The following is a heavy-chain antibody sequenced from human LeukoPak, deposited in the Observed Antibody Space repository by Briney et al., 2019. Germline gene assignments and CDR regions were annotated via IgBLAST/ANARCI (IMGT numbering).Heavy chain of an antibody. CDR2: IYTSGST. CDR1: GGSICSYY. D-gene: IGHD3/OR15-3a*01. CDR3: ARDFATSGGDWLFSYDAFDI. J-gene: IGHJ3*02. Sequence: SETLSLTCTVSGGSICSYYWSWIWQPAGRGLEWIGRIYTSGSTNYNLSLKSRVTMSVDTSKNQSSLKRSSVTAADTAVYYCARDFATSGGDWLFSYDAFDIWGQGTMVTVSS. V-gene: IGHV4-4*07.